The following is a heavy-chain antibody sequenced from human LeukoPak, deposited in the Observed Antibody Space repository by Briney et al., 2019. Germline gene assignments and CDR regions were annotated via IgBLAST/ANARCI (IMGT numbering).Heavy chain of an antibody. CDR1: GFTFSSYA. D-gene: IGHD4-23*01. CDR2: ISGSGGST. Sequence: GGSLRLSCAASGFTFSSYAMSWVRQAPGKGLEWVSVISGSGGSTYYADSVKGRLTNSRDKSENTLYLQMNSLRAEDTAVYYCATDRHRGNSALDYWGQGTLVTVSS. V-gene: IGHV3-23*01. J-gene: IGHJ4*02. CDR3: ATDRHRGNSALDY.